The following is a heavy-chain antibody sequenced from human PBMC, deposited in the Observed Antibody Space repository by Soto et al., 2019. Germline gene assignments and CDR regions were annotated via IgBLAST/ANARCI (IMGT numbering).Heavy chain of an antibody. CDR1: GYTFTSYG. CDR3: AREFGSSLTVSY. Sequence: QVQLVQSGAEVKKPGASVNVSCTASGYTFTSYGISWVRQAPGQGLEWMGWISAYNGNTNYAQKVQGRVTMTTDTYTSTAYMELSRLRYDDTAVYYCAREFGSSLTVSYWGQGSLVT. CDR2: ISAYNGNT. D-gene: IGHD1-26*01. J-gene: IGHJ4*02. V-gene: IGHV1-18*04.